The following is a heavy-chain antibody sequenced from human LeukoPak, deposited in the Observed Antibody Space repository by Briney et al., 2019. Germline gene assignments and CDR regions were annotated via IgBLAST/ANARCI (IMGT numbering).Heavy chain of an antibody. J-gene: IGHJ6*03. CDR2: ISSSSSTI. Sequence: PGGSLRLSCAASGFTFSSYSMNWVRQAPGKGLEWVSYISSSSSTIYYADSVKGRFTISRDNAKNSLYLQMNSLRAEDTAVYYCARDCCQEYYYYYMDVWGKGTTVTISS. D-gene: IGHD2-15*01. V-gene: IGHV3-48*01. CDR1: GFTFSSYS. CDR3: ARDCCQEYYYYYMDV.